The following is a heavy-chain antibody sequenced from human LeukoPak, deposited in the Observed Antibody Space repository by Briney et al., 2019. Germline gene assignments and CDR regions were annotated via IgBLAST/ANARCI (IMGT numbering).Heavy chain of an antibody. Sequence: GGSLRLSCAASGLTVSSNSVSWVRQAPGKGLEWVSVINSGGNTYYADSVKGRFTFSRDNSKNTLYLQMNSLRAEDTAVYYCAKDRYDSSGCLGDYWGQGTLVTVSS. V-gene: IGHV3-53*01. D-gene: IGHD3-22*01. CDR1: GLTVSSNS. CDR2: INSGGNT. J-gene: IGHJ4*02. CDR3: AKDRYDSSGCLGDY.